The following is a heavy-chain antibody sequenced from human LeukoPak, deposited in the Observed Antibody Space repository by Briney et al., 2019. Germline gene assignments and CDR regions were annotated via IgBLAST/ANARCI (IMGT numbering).Heavy chain of an antibody. CDR1: GFTFNTYK. J-gene: IGHJ4*02. CDR3: ARGHYDILTGNYKWTPDY. CDR2: IHSGGSDI. Sequence: GGSLRLSCAASGFTFNTYKMNWVRQAPGRGLEWVSSIHSGGSDIYYADSVKGRFTVSRDNAKNSLFLQMNSLRAEDTALYCCARGHYDILTGNYKWTPDYWGQGTLVTVSS. V-gene: IGHV3-21*06. D-gene: IGHD3-9*01.